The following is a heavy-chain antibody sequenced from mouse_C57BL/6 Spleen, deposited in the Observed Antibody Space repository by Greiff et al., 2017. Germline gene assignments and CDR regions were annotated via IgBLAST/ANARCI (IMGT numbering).Heavy chain of an antibody. V-gene: IGHV2-6-1*01. Sequence: QVQLKQSGPGLVAPSQSLSITCTVSGFSLTSYGVHWVRQPPGKGLEWLVVIWSDGSTTYNSALKSRLSISKDNSKSQVFLKMNSPQTEDTAMYYCARHGYYGSSSYYARDYWGQGTSVTVSS. CDR3: ARHGYYGSSSYYARDY. CDR1: GFSLTSYG. CDR2: IWSDGST. J-gene: IGHJ4*01. D-gene: IGHD1-1*01.